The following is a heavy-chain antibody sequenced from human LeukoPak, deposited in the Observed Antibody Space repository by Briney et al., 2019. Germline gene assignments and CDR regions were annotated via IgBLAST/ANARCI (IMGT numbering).Heavy chain of an antibody. Sequence: SETLSLTCTVSGDSISSYYWSCVRQPPGKGLEWIGYIYYSGSTNYNTSLKSRVTISVDTSNNQFSLKLSSVPAADTAVYYCARDQYGSGSIDYWGQGTLVTVSS. J-gene: IGHJ4*02. CDR1: GDSISSYY. V-gene: IGHV4-59*01. CDR3: ARDQYGSGSIDY. CDR2: IYYSGST. D-gene: IGHD3-10*01.